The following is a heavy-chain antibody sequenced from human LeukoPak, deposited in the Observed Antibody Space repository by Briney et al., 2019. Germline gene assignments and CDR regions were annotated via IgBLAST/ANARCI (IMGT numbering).Heavy chain of an antibody. J-gene: IGHJ4*02. Sequence: SETLSLTCTVSGGSISSYYWSWIRQPPGKGLEWIGYIYYSGSTNYNPSLKSRVTISVDTSKNQLPLKLSSVTAADTAVYYCARTSSSRYLHFDYWGQGTLVTVSS. D-gene: IGHD6-13*01. CDR1: GGSISSYY. CDR2: IYYSGST. CDR3: ARTSSSRYLHFDY. V-gene: IGHV4-59*08.